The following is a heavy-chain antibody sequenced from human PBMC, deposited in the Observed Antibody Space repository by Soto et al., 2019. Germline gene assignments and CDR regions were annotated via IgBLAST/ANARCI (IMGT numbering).Heavy chain of an antibody. V-gene: IGHV3-30*14. Sequence: QVQLVESGGGVVQPGRSLRLSCAASGFTFSSYAMHWVRRAPGKGLEWVAAVSHDGESGFHADSVSGRFTVSRDNSNNLVYLQMDRLRPEDTALFYCARLDKFNGGWSWGQGTAVTVSS. CDR3: ARLDKFNGGWS. J-gene: IGHJ4*02. D-gene: IGHD6-19*01. CDR2: VSHDGESG. CDR1: GFTFSSYA.